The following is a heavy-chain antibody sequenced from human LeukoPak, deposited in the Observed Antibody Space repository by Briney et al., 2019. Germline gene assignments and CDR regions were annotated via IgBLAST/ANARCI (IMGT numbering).Heavy chain of an antibody. D-gene: IGHD3/OR15-3a*01. CDR2: ISSSSSYI. Sequence: TGGSLRLSCAASGFTFSSYSMNWVRQAPGKGLEWVSFISSSSSYIYYADSVKGRFTISRDNAKNSLYLQMNSLRAEDTAVYYCARDRDWSVLYDASDIWGQGTMATVSS. CDR1: GFTFSSYS. CDR3: ARDRDWSVLYDASDI. V-gene: IGHV3-21*01. J-gene: IGHJ3*02.